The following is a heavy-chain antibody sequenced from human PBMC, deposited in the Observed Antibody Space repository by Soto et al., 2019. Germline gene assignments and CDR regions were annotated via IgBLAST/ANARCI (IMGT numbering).Heavy chain of an antibody. CDR3: ATNLFSSTSRGSDFDP. CDR1: GYYFTDYY. Sequence: QVQLVQSGAEMKKPGASVKISCKAAGYYFTDYYMHWVRQAAGQGLEWMGWINPNSGVTNYAQRFQGRVTMTRDTSISTAYLEVKRLTSDDTAVYYCATNLFSSTSRGSDFDPWGQGTLVIVSS. D-gene: IGHD2-2*01. J-gene: IGHJ5*02. V-gene: IGHV1-2*02. CDR2: INPNSGVT.